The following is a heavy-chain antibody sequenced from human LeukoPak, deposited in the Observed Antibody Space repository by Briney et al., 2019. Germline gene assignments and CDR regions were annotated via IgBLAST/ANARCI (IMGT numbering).Heavy chain of an antibody. J-gene: IGHJ4*02. CDR1: GYSFTTYG. Sequence: VASVKVSCKTSGYSFTTYGSTWVRQAPGQGVEWMGWISGYNGNTIYAQKFQGRVTMTTDTSTSTAYMELRSLRSDDTAVYYCARDRGKYDSSDDYYYAYYFDYWGQGTLVTVSS. V-gene: IGHV1-18*01. D-gene: IGHD3-22*01. CDR3: ARDRGKYDSSDDYYYAYYFDY. CDR2: ISGYNGNT.